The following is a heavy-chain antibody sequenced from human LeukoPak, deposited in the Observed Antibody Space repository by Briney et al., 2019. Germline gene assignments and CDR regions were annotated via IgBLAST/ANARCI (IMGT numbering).Heavy chain of an antibody. Sequence: PGGSLRLSCAVSGFTFSSYWMHWVRQAPGKGLEWVSSISSSSSYIYYADSVKGRFTISRDNAKNSLYLQMNSLRAEDTAVYYCARDLITAMAEYYFDYWGQGTLVTVSS. CDR1: GFTFSSYW. J-gene: IGHJ4*02. CDR2: ISSSSSYI. D-gene: IGHD5-18*01. V-gene: IGHV3-21*01. CDR3: ARDLITAMAEYYFDY.